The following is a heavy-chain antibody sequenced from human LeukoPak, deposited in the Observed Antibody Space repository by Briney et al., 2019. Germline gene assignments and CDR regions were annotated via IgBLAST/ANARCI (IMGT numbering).Heavy chain of an antibody. CDR3: ARAAGGGYDSGAFDY. J-gene: IGHJ4*02. CDR2: IYSGGST. CDR1: GFTVSSYY. V-gene: IGHV3-53*01. D-gene: IGHD5-12*01. Sequence: PGGSLSLTCAASGFTVSSYYMSWVRQAPGKGLEWVSFIYSGGSTYYDASINGRFTISRDNSKNTLYLQMNSLRAEDTAVYYCARAAGGGYDSGAFDYWGQGTLVTVSS.